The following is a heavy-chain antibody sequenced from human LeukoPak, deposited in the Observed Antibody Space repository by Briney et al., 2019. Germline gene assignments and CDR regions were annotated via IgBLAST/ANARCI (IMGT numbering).Heavy chain of an antibody. D-gene: IGHD2-21*02. CDR2: ISGSGGST. J-gene: IGHJ4*02. Sequence: EGSLRLSCAASGFTFSSYARSWVRQAPGKGLEWFSAISGSGGSTYYADSVKGRFTISRDNSKNTLYLQMNSLRAEDTAVYYCAKDFGGDSLGIMIFDYWGQGTLVTVSS. CDR1: GFTFSSYA. CDR3: AKDFGGDSLGIMIFDY. V-gene: IGHV3-23*01.